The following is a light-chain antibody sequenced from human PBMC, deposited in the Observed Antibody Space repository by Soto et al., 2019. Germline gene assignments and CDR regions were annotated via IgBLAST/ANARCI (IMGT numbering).Light chain of an antibody. V-gene: IGLV2-14*02. J-gene: IGLJ1*01. Sequence: QSALTQPASVSGSPGQSITISCTGTSSDVGSYNRVSWXXXHPXKXXXLXXXXGSXRPSGVSNRFSGSKSGNTASLTISGLQAEDETDYYCFSYTSSGTYVFGTGTKVTVL. CDR2: XGS. CDR1: SSDVGSYNR. CDR3: FSYTSSGTYV.